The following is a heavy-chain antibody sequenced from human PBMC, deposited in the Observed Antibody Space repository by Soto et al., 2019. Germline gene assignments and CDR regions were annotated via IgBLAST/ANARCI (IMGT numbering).Heavy chain of an antibody. Sequence: QVQLVQSGAEVKKPGVSVNVSCKVSGYTFTDYYINWVRQAPGQGLEWMGWINPNTGDTTYAHKFQGWVTMTRDTSISTAYMELKRLRSDDTAMYYCARDLFTGYSGYGYYYYGMDVWGQGTAVTVSS. CDR2: INPNTGDT. CDR3: ARDLFTGYSGYGYYYYGMDV. J-gene: IGHJ6*02. V-gene: IGHV1-2*04. D-gene: IGHD5-12*01. CDR1: GYTFTDYY.